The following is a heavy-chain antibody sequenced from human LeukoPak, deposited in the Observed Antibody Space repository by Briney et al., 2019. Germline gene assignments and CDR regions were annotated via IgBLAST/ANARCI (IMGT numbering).Heavy chain of an antibody. Sequence: SETLSLTCTVSGDSISSSSYYWGWIRQPPGKGLEWIGSIPYSGSTYYNPSLKSRHTISVDTSKNQFSLKLSSVTAADTAVYYRARCKDYYVSGSYYKTFDYWGQGTLVTVSS. CDR3: ARCKDYYVSGSYYKTFDY. CDR2: IPYSGST. J-gene: IGHJ4*02. CDR1: GDSISSSSYY. D-gene: IGHD3-10*01. V-gene: IGHV4-39*07.